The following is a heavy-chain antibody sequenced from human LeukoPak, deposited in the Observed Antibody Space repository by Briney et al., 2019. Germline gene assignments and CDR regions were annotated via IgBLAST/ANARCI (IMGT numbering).Heavy chain of an antibody. V-gene: IGHV3-30*04. Sequence: GGSLRLSCAAPGFTFSTFAIHWVRQAPGKGLEWVAVISYDGSNKYYADSVKGRFTISRDNSKNTLYLQMNSLRAEDTAVYYCAKGDSRVWFVVVPAAIGWFDPWGQGTLVTVSS. D-gene: IGHD2-2*01. J-gene: IGHJ5*02. CDR2: ISYDGSNK. CDR3: AKGDSRVWFVVVPAAIGWFDP. CDR1: GFTFSTFA.